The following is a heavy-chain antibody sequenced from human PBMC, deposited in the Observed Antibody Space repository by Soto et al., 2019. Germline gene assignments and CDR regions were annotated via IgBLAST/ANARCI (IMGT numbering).Heavy chain of an antibody. D-gene: IGHD3-3*01. CDR1: GFTFSSYS. CDR2: ISSSSSYI. V-gene: IGHV3-21*01. Sequence: GGSLRLSCAASGFTFSSYSMNWVRQAPGKGLEWVSSISSSSSYIYYADSVKGRFTISRDNAKNSLYLQMNSLRAEDTAVYYCARAHQSPLRFLEWLFDYWGQGTLVTVSS. J-gene: IGHJ4*02. CDR3: ARAHQSPLRFLEWLFDY.